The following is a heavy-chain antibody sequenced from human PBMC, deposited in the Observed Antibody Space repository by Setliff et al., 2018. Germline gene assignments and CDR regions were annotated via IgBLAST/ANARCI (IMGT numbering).Heavy chain of an antibody. CDR1: GYTFTDYD. CDR3: AREGVDTRSSTDYRYYMDV. J-gene: IGHJ6*03. Sequence: ASVKVSCKASGYTFTDYDMHWVRQAPGQGLEWMGIINPSGGLTNYAQKFQGRVTIITDESTSTAYMELSSLRAEDTAVYFCAREGVDTRSSTDYRYYMDVWGKGTTVTVSS. CDR2: INPSGGLT. V-gene: IGHV1-46*01. D-gene: IGHD5-18*01.